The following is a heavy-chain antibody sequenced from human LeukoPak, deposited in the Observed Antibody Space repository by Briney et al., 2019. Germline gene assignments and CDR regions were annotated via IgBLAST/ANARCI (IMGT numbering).Heavy chain of an antibody. CDR3: ARDTTVVVTAIPNNAFDI. D-gene: IGHD2-21*02. Sequence: ASVKVSCKASGGTFSSYAISWVRQAPGQGLEWMGWISAYNGNTNYAQKLQGRVTMTTDTSTSTAYMELRSLRSDDTAVYYCARDTTVVVTAIPNNAFDIWGQGTMVTVSS. CDR1: GGTFSSYA. V-gene: IGHV1-18*01. CDR2: ISAYNGNT. J-gene: IGHJ3*02.